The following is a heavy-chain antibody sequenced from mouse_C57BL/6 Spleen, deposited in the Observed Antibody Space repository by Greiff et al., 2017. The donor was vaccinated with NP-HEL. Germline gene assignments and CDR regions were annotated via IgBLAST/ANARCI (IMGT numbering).Heavy chain of an antibody. Sequence: EVKLMESGAELVRPGASVKLSCTASGFNIKDDYMHWVKQRPEQGLEWIGWIDPENGDTEYASKFQGKATITADTSSNTAYLQLSSLTSEDTAVYYCTGDYGGNFDYWGQGTTLTVSS. V-gene: IGHV14-4*01. CDR3: TGDYGGNFDY. D-gene: IGHD1-1*01. CDR1: GFNIKDDY. J-gene: IGHJ2*01. CDR2: IDPENGDT.